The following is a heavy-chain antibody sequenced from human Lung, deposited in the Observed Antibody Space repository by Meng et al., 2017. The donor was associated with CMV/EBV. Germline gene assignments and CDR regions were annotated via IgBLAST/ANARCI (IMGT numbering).Heavy chain of an antibody. V-gene: IGHV3-30-3*01. CDR3: ARDYYDFWSGHPHY. Sequence: SXKISXAASGFTFSDYAMHWVRQAPGKGLEWVAITSYNENIKNYADSVKGRFTISRDNSKNILYLQMNTLRPEDTAVYYCARDYYDFWSGHPHYWGQGTXVTVSS. J-gene: IGHJ4*02. D-gene: IGHD3-3*01. CDR2: TSYNENIK. CDR1: GFTFSDYA.